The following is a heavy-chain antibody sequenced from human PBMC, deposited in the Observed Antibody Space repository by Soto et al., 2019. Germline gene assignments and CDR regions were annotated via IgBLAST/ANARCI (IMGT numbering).Heavy chain of an antibody. D-gene: IGHD3-3*01. CDR3: ARGPIERTMIFGVARNDY. J-gene: IGHJ4*02. CDR2: VSVYNGQT. CDR1: GYTFRSYG. Sequence: QVQLVQSGGEVKKPGASVKVSWQACGYTFRSYGNSWVRQAPGQGPEWMGWVSVYNGQTNYEQKFQGRLSMTTDTTTNTAYMELRTLRSDDTAVYYCARGPIERTMIFGVARNDYWGQGTLVTVSS. V-gene: IGHV1-18*01.